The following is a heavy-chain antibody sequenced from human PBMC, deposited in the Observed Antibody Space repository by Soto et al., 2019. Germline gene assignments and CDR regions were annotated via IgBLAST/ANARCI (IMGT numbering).Heavy chain of an antibody. CDR2: IYHSGTT. V-gene: IGHV4-38-2*01. Sequence: KPSETLSLTCAVSGYSIGSGYFWGCIRQPPGKGLEWIGSIYHSGTTYYNPSLKSRVTISLDTSKNQFSLKLSSVTAADTAVYYCARGQSRSPSGMDVWGQGTTVTVSS. CDR3: ARGQSRSPSGMDV. J-gene: IGHJ6*02. CDR1: GYSIGSGYF.